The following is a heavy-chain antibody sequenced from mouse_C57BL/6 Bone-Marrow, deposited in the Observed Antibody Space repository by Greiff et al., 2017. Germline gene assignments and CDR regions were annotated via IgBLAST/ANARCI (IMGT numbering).Heavy chain of an antibody. CDR3: ARKGDYGNYNWYFDV. CDR1: GYTFTDHT. CDR2: IYPRDGST. Sequence: VQLQQSDAELVKPGASVKISCKVSGYTFTDHTIHWMKQRPEQGLEWIGYIYPRDGSTKYNEKFKGKATLTADKSSSTAYMQLNSLTSEDSAVYFCARKGDYGNYNWYFDVWGTGTTVTVSS. J-gene: IGHJ1*03. V-gene: IGHV1-78*01. D-gene: IGHD2-1*01.